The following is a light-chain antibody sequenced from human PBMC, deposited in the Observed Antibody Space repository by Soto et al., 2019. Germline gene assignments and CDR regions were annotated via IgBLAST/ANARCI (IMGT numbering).Light chain of an antibody. J-gene: IGLJ1*01. V-gene: IGLV2-14*01. CDR3: SSYTRSSTSYV. CDR1: SSDVGGYNY. Sequence: QSALTQPASVSGSPGQSSTISCTGTSSDVGGYNYVSWFQQHPGKAPKLMIYEVSDRPSRVSNRFSGSKSGNTASLTISGLQAEDEGDYCCSSYTRSSTSYVFGTGTKLTVL. CDR2: EVS.